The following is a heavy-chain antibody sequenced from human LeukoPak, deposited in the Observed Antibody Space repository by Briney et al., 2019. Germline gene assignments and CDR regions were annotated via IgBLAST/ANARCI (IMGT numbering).Heavy chain of an antibody. CDR2: ISGSGGST. CDR3: AKGQNTYYYDSSGYSDY. D-gene: IGHD3-22*01. Sequence: GGSLRLSCAASEFSVGSNYMTWVRQAPGKGLEWVSAISGSGGSTYYADSVKGRFTISRDNSKNTLYLQMNSLRAEDTAVYYCAKGQNTYYYDSSGYSDYWGQGTLVTVSS. CDR1: EFSVGSNY. V-gene: IGHV3-23*01. J-gene: IGHJ4*02.